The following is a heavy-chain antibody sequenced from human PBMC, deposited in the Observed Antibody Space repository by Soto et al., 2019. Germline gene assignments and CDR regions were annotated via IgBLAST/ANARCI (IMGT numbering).Heavy chain of an antibody. CDR1: GYPVTAYY. CDR3: ARGGGVGVAGSAAFDM. D-gene: IGHD3-3*01. Sequence: QLHLVQSGAVVKKPGASVTVSCSASGYPVTAYYMHWVRQAPGRGLEWMGGINPATGAAKYTQTFRGRVTMTRDTPTGTVSMELSGLTSEAPAVFYWARGGGVGVAGSAAFDMWGQGTLVTVSS. J-gene: IGHJ3*02. CDR2: INPATGAA. V-gene: IGHV1-2*02.